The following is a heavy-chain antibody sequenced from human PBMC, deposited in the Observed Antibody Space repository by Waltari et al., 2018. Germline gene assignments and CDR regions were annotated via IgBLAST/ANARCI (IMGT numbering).Heavy chain of an antibody. CDR3: ARARFPGAFDI. Sequence: QVQLQESGPGLVKPSQTLSLTCTVSGGSISSGSYYWRWIRQPAGKGLEWIGYIYTSGSTNYNPSLKIRVTISVDTSKNQFSLKLSSVTAADTAVYYCARARFPGAFDIWGQGTMVTVSS. D-gene: IGHD3-16*01. CDR2: IYTSGST. CDR1: GGSISSGSYY. V-gene: IGHV4-61*09. J-gene: IGHJ3*02.